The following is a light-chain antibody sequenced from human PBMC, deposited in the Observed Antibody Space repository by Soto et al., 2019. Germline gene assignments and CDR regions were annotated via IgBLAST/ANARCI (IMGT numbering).Light chain of an antibody. Sequence: EIMMTQSPAILSVSPGERATLSCMSSQSGSINLAWYQQKPDQVPRLLIYGASSRATGIPARFSGSGSGTDFTLTISSLQSEDFAVYYCQQYNNWPLTFGGGTKVDI. CDR3: QQYNNWPLT. CDR2: GAS. V-gene: IGKV3-15*01. J-gene: IGKJ4*01. CDR1: QSGSIN.